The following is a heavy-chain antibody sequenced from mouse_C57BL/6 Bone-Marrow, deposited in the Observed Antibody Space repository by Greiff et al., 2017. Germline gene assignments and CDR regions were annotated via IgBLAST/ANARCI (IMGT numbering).Heavy chain of an antibody. D-gene: IGHD1-1*01. Sequence: EVQRVESGGGLVQPGGSLKLSCAASGFTFSDYYMYWVRQTPEKRLEWVAYISNGGGSTYYPDTVKGRFTTSRDNAKNTLYLQMSRLKSEDTAMYYCASPNYGSSYGYAMDYWGQGTSVTVSS. CDR2: ISNGGGST. V-gene: IGHV5-12*01. J-gene: IGHJ4*01. CDR1: GFTFSDYY. CDR3: ASPNYGSSYGYAMDY.